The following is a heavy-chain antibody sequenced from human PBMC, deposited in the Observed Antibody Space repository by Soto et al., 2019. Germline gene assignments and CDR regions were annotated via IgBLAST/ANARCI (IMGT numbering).Heavy chain of an antibody. V-gene: IGHV3-53*02. CDR2: IYSGGST. Sequence: EVQLVETGGGLIQPGGSLRLSCAASGFTVSSNYMSWVRQAPGKGLEWVSVIYSGGSTYYADSVRGRFTISRDNSKNTLYPQRKSLRAADTAVYYCARDPPATRHGMDVWGQGTTVTVSS. CDR3: ARDPPATRHGMDV. J-gene: IGHJ6*02. CDR1: GFTVSSNY.